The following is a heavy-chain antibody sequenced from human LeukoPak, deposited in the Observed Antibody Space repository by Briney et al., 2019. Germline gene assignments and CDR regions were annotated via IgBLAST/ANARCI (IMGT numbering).Heavy chain of an antibody. CDR2: IYYSGST. CDR3: VRSRDSSGFDYGMDV. Sequence: PSETLSLTCTVSGGSISSYYWSWIRQPPGKGLEWIGYIYYSGSTNYNPSLKSRVTISVDTSKNQFSLKLSSATAADTAVYYCVRSRDSSGFDYGMDVWGQGTTVTVSS. CDR1: GGSISSYY. D-gene: IGHD6-19*01. J-gene: IGHJ6*02. V-gene: IGHV4-59*01.